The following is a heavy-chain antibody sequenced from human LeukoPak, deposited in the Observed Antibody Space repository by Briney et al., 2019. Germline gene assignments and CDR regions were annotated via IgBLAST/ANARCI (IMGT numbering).Heavy chain of an antibody. CDR3: ARGYGSGSYPIDY. Sequence: GGSLRLSCAASGFTFSNYGMHWVRQAPGKGLEWVAVIWYDGSNKYYADSVKGRFTISRHNSKNTLYLQMNSLRDDDTAVYHCARGYGSGSYPIDYWGQGTLVTVSS. J-gene: IGHJ4*02. D-gene: IGHD3-10*01. V-gene: IGHV3-33*01. CDR2: IWYDGSNK. CDR1: GFTFSNYG.